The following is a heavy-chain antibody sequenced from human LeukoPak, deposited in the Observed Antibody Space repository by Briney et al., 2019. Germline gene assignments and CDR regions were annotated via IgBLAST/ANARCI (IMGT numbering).Heavy chain of an antibody. CDR3: AKDLQAGYCYVNWFDP. Sequence: GASLRLSCAASGFTFSSYAMSWVRQAPGKGLEWVSAISGSGGSTYYADSVKGRFTISRDNSKNTLYLQMNSLRAEDTAVYYCAKDLQAGYCYVNWFDPWGQGTLVTVSS. CDR2: ISGSGGST. CDR1: GFTFSSYA. V-gene: IGHV3-23*01. D-gene: IGHD5-18*01. J-gene: IGHJ5*02.